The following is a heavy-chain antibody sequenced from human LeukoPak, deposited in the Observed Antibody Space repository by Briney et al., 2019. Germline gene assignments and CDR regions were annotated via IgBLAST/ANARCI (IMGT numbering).Heavy chain of an antibody. J-gene: IGHJ1*01. V-gene: IGHV3-33*01. Sequence: PGRSLRLSCSASGFTFSSYGMHWVRQAPGKGLEWVAVIWYDGSNKYYADSVKGRFTISRDNSKNTLYLQMNSLRAEDTAVYYCARGYRRCGGSCDPEYFQHWGQGTLVTVSS. CDR3: ARGYRRCGGSCDPEYFQH. D-gene: IGHD2-15*01. CDR1: GFTFSSYG. CDR2: IWYDGSNK.